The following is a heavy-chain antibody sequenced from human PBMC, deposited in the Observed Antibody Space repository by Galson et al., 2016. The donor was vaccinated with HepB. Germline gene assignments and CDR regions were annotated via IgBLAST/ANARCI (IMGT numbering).Heavy chain of an antibody. CDR3: ARDNDHGGNWGFDS. J-gene: IGHJ4*02. CDR2: ITPLFGTA. CDR1: GGTFSNSA. Sequence: SVKVSCKASGGTFSNSAISWVRQAPGQGLEWMGVITPLFGTANYAQNFQGRVTITADESTRTAYMELSSLKAADTAVYYCARDNDHGGNWGFDSWGQGTLVTVSA. D-gene: IGHD4-23*01. V-gene: IGHV1-69*13.